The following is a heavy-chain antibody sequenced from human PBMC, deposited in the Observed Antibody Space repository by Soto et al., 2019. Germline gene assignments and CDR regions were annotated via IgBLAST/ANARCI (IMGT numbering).Heavy chain of an antibody. CDR1: GFSLSSNGVG. CDR2: FYWDDDK. J-gene: IGHJ6*02. Sequence: QITLKESGPTLVKPTQTLTLTCTFSGFSLSSNGVGVGWIRQPPGKALEWLAFFYWDDDKRYSPSLKSRLTITKDTSKNQVVLTMTNMDPVDTATYYCASGHPAATRGNYYYDKDVWGQGTTVTVSS. V-gene: IGHV2-5*02. D-gene: IGHD6-13*01. CDR3: ASGHPAATRGNYYYDKDV.